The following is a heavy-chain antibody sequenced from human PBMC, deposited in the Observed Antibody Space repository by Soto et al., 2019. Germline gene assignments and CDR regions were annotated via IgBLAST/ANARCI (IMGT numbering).Heavy chain of an antibody. V-gene: IGHV3-33*01. CDR2: IWYDGSNK. CDR3: ARDPRTRVTHSSSWSDSFDY. Sequence: QAQLVESGGGVVQPGRSLRLSCAASGFTFSSYGMSWVRQAPGKGLEWVAFIWYDGSNKYYADSVKGRFTISRDNSKNTLYLQMNSLRAEDTAVYYCARDPRTRVTHSSSWSDSFDYWGQGTLVTVSS. D-gene: IGHD6-13*01. J-gene: IGHJ4*02. CDR1: GFTFSSYG.